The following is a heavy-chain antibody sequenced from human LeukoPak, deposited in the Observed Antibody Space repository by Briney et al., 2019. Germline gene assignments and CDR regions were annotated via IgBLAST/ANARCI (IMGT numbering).Heavy chain of an antibody. Sequence: GGSLRLSCAASGFTFSSHAMSWVRRAPGKGLEWVSGLIENGATTYYADSVEGRFTISRDNSRNTMYLQMNSLRVEDTAVYYCVKDYQVGNSPAFGDYWGQGTLVTVS. CDR3: VKDYQVGNSPAFGDY. V-gene: IGHV3-23*01. D-gene: IGHD1-26*01. CDR1: GFTFSSHA. J-gene: IGHJ4*02. CDR2: LIENGATT.